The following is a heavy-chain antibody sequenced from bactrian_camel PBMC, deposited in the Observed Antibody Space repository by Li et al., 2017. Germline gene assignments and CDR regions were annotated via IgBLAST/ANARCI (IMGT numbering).Heavy chain of an antibody. CDR3: AGDRWLWRASFVNRDYAN. D-gene: IGHD1*01. CDR1: RLTFSSAC. CDR2: ISSVGLVT. Sequence: HVQLVESGGGSVQAGGSLRLSCKISRLTFSSACLGWFRQAPGKEREAVASISSVGLVTDYVDSVKGRFNIRRDNAKNTVYLQMNSLKPEDTAVYCCAGDRWLWRASFVNRDYANWGQGTQVTVS. V-gene: IGHV3S6*01. J-gene: IGHJ4*01.